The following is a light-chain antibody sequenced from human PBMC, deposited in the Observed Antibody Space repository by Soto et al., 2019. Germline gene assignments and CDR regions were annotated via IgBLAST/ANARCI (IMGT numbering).Light chain of an antibody. V-gene: IGKV1-9*01. Sequence: IQSTQSPSSLSASVGDRVIITCRASQDISNYVAWYQQKAGKAPKVLIYEASTLHSGVPSRFSGSGSGTEFTLTIDSLQPADFATYYCQQVKRDLPLTFGGGTKVEIK. J-gene: IGKJ4*01. CDR3: QQVKRDLPLT. CDR2: EAS. CDR1: QDISNY.